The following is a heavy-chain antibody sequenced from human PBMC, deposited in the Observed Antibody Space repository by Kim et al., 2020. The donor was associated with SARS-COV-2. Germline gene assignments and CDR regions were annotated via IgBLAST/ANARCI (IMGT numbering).Heavy chain of an antibody. CDR3: EWGIPPAPSTGVPGYYYYGMDV. V-gene: IGHV3-11*04. CDR2: ISSSGSTI. D-gene: IGHD2-2*01. J-gene: IGHJ6*02. Sequence: GGSLRLSCAASGFTFSDYYMSWIRQAPWKGLEWVSYISSSGSTIYYADFVNGRFTISRDNAKNSLYLQMNSLRAEDTAVYYCEWGIPPAPSTGVPGYYYYGMDVCGQRTTVTVAS. CDR1: GFTFSDYY.